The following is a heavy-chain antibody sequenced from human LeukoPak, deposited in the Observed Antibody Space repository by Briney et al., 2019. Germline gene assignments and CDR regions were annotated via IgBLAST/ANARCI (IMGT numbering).Heavy chain of an antibody. V-gene: IGHV1-2*06. CDR2: INPNSGGT. CDR1: GYTFTGYY. CDR3: ARDSVPHYYDSGGYYGSTDNFDY. D-gene: IGHD3-22*01. J-gene: IGHJ4*02. Sequence: ASVKVSCKASGYTFTGYYMHWVRQAPGQGLEWMGRINPNSGGTNYAQKFQGRVTMTRDTSISTAYMELSRLRSDDTAVYYCARDSVPHYYDSGGYYGSTDNFDYWGQGTLVTVSS.